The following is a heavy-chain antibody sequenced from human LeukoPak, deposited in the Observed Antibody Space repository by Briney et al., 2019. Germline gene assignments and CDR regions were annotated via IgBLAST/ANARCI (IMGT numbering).Heavy chain of an antibody. J-gene: IGHJ6*02. CDR3: VRGYSFGPYGMDV. Sequence: GGSLRLSCSASGFPFSSYAMHWVSQPPGKGLEYVSAISDSGGSTYYADSVKGRFTISRDNSKNTLYLQMSSLRAEDTAVYFCVRGYSFGPYGMDVWGQGTTVTVSS. V-gene: IGHV3-64D*09. D-gene: IGHD2-15*01. CDR1: GFPFSSYA. CDR2: ISDSGGST.